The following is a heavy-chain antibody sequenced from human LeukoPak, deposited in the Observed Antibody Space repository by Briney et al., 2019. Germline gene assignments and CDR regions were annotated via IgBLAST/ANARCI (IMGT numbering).Heavy chain of an antibody. CDR1: GYTFTSYG. CDR2: ISAYNGNT. Sequence: ASVTVSCKASGYTFTSYGIGWVRQAPGQGLEWMGWISAYNGNTNYAQKFQGRVTITADESTSTAYMELSSLRSEDTAVYYCARDNPPDYYDSSGYYPFDYWGQGTLVTVSS. CDR3: ARDNPPDYYDSSGYYPFDY. D-gene: IGHD3-22*01. V-gene: IGHV1-18*01. J-gene: IGHJ4*02.